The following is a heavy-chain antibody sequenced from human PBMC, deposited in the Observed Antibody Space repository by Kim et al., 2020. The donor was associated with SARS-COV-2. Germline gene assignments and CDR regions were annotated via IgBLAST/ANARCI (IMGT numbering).Heavy chain of an antibody. D-gene: IGHD3-10*01. CDR1: GYTFTDYY. Sequence: ASVKVSCRASGYTFTDYYIHWVRQAPGQGLEWMAMIIPNTGDTNYEQSFQGRVTVTRDTSVSTFYMELSRLTSDDTAVYYCVRELRGGYFDYWGQGTLATVSS. CDR3: VRELRGGYFDY. CDR2: IIPNTGDT. J-gene: IGHJ4*02. V-gene: IGHV1-2*02.